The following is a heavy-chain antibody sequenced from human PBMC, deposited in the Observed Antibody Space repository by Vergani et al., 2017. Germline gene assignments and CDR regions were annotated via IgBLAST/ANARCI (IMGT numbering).Heavy chain of an antibody. J-gene: IGHJ5*02. CDR1: GGTFSSYA. CDR2: IIPILGIA. D-gene: IGHD6-19*01. V-gene: IGHV1-69*04. Sequence: QVQLVQSGAEVKKPGSSVKVSCKASGGTFSSYAISWVRQAPGQGLEWMGRIIPILGIANYAQTVQGRVTITADKSTSTAYMELSSLRSEDTAVYYCARSVGSGWYSGKGWFDPWGQGTLVTVSS. CDR3: ARSVGSGWYSGKGWFDP.